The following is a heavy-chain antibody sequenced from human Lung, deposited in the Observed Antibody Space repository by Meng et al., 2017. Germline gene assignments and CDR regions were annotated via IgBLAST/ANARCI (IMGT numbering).Heavy chain of an antibody. CDR1: CGSFSDYS. CDR2: INHSGST. CDR3: ARGPTTMAHDFDY. J-gene: IGHJ4*02. V-gene: IGHV4-34*01. D-gene: IGHD4-11*01. Sequence: LQKWGAGVLTPSAPLSPPCSVCCGSFSDYSWSWIRPPPGRGLEWIEEINHSGSTNYNPSLESRATISVDTSQNNLSLKLSSVTAADSAVYYCARGPTTMAHDFDYWGQGTLVTVSS.